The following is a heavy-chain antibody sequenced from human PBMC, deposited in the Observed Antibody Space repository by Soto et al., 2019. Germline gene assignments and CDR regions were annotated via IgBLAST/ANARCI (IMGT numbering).Heavy chain of an antibody. J-gene: IGHJ4*02. Sequence: EVQVEESGGGLVQPGGSLRLSCAASGITFSNYWMEWVRQAPGKGLVWVSRIHSDGITTYYGDSVKGRFTISRDNAKSTAYLQMNSLGAEDTATYHCTLHKFDSSGYVSDYWGQGTLVTVSS. CDR2: IHSDGITT. CDR1: GITFSNYW. D-gene: IGHD3-22*01. V-gene: IGHV3-74*01. CDR3: TLHKFDSSGYVSDY.